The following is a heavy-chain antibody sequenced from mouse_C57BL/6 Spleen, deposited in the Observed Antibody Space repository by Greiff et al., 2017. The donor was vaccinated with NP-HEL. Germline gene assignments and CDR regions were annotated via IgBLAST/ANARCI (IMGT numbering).Heavy chain of an antibody. J-gene: IGHJ4*01. CDR1: GYAFSSYW. D-gene: IGHD1-1*01. Sequence: QVQLKQSGAELVKPGASVKISCKASGYAFSSYWMNWVKQRPGKGLEWIGQIYPGDGDTNYNGKFKGKATLTADKSYSTAYMQLSSLTSEDSAVYFCARNDGSSPYYAMDYWGQGTSVTVSS. CDR2: IYPGDGDT. CDR3: ARNDGSSPYYAMDY. V-gene: IGHV1-80*01.